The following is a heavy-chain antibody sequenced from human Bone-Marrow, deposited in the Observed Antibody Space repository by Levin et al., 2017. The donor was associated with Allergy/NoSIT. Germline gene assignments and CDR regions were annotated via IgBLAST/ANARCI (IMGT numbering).Heavy chain of an antibody. D-gene: IGHD2-2*01. CDR2: IYVYSGNT. CDR1: GFTFSSYG. V-gene: IGHV1-18*04. J-gene: IGHJ4*02. Sequence: ASVKVSCTSSGFTFSSYGFNWVRQAPGQGLEWLGRIYVYSGNTHHPQNFQGRPTMTTDTSTNTAYMALRSLRSDDTAVYFCVRDGAFSSSWYEGHWDDCWGQGTLVTVAS. CDR3: VRDGAFSSSWYEGHWDDC.